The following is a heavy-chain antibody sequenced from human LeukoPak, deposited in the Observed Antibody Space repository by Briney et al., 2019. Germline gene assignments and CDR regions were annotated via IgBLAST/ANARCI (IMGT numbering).Heavy chain of an antibody. CDR1: GFTFSSYN. CDR3: VRDWGGPDDY. D-gene: IGHD3-16*01. V-gene: IGHV3-21*01. J-gene: IGHJ4*02. Sequence: GGSLRLSCAASGFTFSSYNMNWVRQAPGKGLEWVSSISSKSSYIYYADSVKGRFTISRDNAKNSLYLQMNSLRAEDTAVYYCVRDWGGPDDYWGQGTLVTVSS. CDR2: ISSKSSYI.